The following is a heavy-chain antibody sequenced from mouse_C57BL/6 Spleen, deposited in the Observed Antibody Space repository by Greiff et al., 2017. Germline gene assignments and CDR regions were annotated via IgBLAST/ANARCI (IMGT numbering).Heavy chain of an antibody. CDR1: GYAFSSSW. Sequence: VQLVESGPELVKPGASVKISCKASGYAFSSSWMNWVKQRPGKGLEWIGRIYPGDGDTNYNGKFKGKATLTADKSSSTAYMQLSSLTSEDSAVYFCAAEGITTVELYAMDYWGQGTSVTVSS. CDR3: AAEGITTVELYAMDY. J-gene: IGHJ4*01. CDR2: IYPGDGDT. V-gene: IGHV1-82*01. D-gene: IGHD1-1*01.